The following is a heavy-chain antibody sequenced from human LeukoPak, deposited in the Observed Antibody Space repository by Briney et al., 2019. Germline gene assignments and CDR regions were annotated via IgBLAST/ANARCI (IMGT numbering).Heavy chain of an antibody. CDR3: ARRSLIAARPGFDY. V-gene: IGHV4-34*01. CDR2: INHSGST. Sequence: SETLSLTCAVYGGSFSGYYWSWIRQPPGKGLELIGEINHSGSTNYNPSLKSRVTISVDTSKNQFSLKLSSVTAADTAVYYCARRSLIAARPGFDYWGQGTLVTVSS. D-gene: IGHD6-6*01. J-gene: IGHJ4*02. CDR1: GGSFSGYY.